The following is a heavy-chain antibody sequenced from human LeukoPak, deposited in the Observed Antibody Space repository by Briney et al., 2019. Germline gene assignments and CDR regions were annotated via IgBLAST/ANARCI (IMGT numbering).Heavy chain of an antibody. CDR3: ARRAGAYSHPYDY. V-gene: IGHV4-4*02. D-gene: IGHD4/OR15-4a*01. CDR1: GGSISSSNW. CDR2: IYHNGST. Sequence: PSGTLSLTCAVSGGSISSSNWWSWVRQPPGKGLEWIGEIYHNGSTNNNPSLKSRVTRSIDRSKNQFSLKLRSVTAADTAVYYCARRAGAYSHPYDYWGQGTLVTVSS. J-gene: IGHJ4*02.